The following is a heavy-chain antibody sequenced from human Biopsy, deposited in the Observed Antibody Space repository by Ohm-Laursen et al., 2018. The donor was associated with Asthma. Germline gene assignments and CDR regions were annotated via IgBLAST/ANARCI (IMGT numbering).Heavy chain of an antibody. CDR2: IRGNDGST. J-gene: IGHJ3*02. CDR1: GFTFSSYA. CDR3: AKERYYDFWSDYPI. V-gene: IGHV3-23*01. D-gene: IGHD3-3*01. Sequence: SLRLSCSASGFTFSSYAMNWVRQAPGKGLEWVSGIRGNDGSTYYADSVKGRFTISRDNSKNTLYLQMNSLRAEDTAVYYCAKERYYDFWSDYPIWGQGTMVTVSS.